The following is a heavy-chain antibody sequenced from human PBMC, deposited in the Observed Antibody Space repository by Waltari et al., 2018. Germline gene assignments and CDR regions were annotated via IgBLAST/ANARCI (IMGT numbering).Heavy chain of an antibody. CDR1: GFTFSRYW. CDR3: ARWGRVPAAILGSRYYYGMDV. D-gene: IGHD2-2*02. V-gene: IGHV3-7*01. Sequence: EVQLVESGGGLVQPGRSLRLSCTASGFTFSRYWMSWVRQAPGKGREGVVNIMQDGSEKYYGDSVKGRFTISRDNAKNSLCLQMSSLRAEDTAVYYCARWGRVPAAILGSRYYYGMDVWGQGTTVTVSS. J-gene: IGHJ6*02. CDR2: IMQDGSEK.